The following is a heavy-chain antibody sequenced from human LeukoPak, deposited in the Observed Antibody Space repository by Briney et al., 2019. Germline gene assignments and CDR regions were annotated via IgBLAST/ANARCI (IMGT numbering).Heavy chain of an antibody. J-gene: IGHJ4*02. CDR3: ARDFRIAARP. D-gene: IGHD6-6*01. CDR2: ISSSSSYI. CDR1: GFTFSSYS. Sequence: GGSLILSCAASGFTFSSYSMNWVRQAPGKGLEWVSSISSSSSYIYYADSVKGRFTISRDNAKNSLYLQMNSLRAEDTAVYYCARDFRIAARPWGQGTLVTVSS. V-gene: IGHV3-21*01.